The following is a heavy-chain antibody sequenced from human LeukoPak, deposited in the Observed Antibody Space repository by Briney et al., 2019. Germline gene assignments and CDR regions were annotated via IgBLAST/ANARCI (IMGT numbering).Heavy chain of an antibody. V-gene: IGHV4-34*01. D-gene: IGHD3-22*01. Sequence: TSETLSLTCAVYGGSFSGYYWSWIRQPPGKGLEWIGEINHSGSTNYNPSLKSRVTISVDTSKNQFSLKLSSVTAADTAVYYCARIQGGYYYDSSGYFTSADAFDIWGQGTMVTVSS. J-gene: IGHJ3*02. CDR1: GGSFSGYY. CDR2: INHSGST. CDR3: ARIQGGYYYDSSGYFTSADAFDI.